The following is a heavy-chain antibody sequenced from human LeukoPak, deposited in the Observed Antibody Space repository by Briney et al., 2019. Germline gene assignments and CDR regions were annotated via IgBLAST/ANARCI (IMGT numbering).Heavy chain of an antibody. D-gene: IGHD6-19*01. CDR2: IYTSGST. V-gene: IGHV4-61*02. CDR3: ARVGIAVAGNGFDY. Sequence: PSETLSLTCTVSGGSISSGSYYWSWLRQPAGKGLEWIGRIYTSGSTNYNPSLKSRVTISVDTSKNQFSLKLSSVTAADTAVYYCARVGIAVAGNGFDYWGQGTLVTVSS. CDR1: GGSISSGSYY. J-gene: IGHJ4*02.